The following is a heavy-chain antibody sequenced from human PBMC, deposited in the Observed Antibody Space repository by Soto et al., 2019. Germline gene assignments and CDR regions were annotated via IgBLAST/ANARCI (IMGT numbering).Heavy chain of an antibody. CDR3: ARSDIRASAGTH. V-gene: IGHV5-10-1*01. J-gene: IGHJ4*02. D-gene: IGHD6-13*01. CDR2: IDPSDSYT. Sequence: GESLKISCKGSGYNFTTYWINWVRQMPGKGLEWMGRIDPSDSYTNYSPSFQGHVTISADKSIIAAYLQWSSLMASDTAMYYCARSDIRASAGTHWGQGTLVTVSS. CDR1: GYNFTTYW.